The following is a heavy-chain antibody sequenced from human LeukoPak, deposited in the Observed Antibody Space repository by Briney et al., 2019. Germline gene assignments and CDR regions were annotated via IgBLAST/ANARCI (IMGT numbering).Heavy chain of an antibody. D-gene: IGHD3-10*01. CDR3: ARWGSNMAREKGDH. J-gene: IGHJ4*02. CDR1: GASIIDYY. CDR2: IYYSGIT. V-gene: IGHV4-59*08. Sequence: PSESLSLTCTVSGASIIDYYWSWVRQPPGKGLEWVGDIYYSGITNYNPSLKTRVTILVDTSKNQFSLQLSSVTAADTAVYYCARWGSNMAREKGDHWGQGTLVTVSS.